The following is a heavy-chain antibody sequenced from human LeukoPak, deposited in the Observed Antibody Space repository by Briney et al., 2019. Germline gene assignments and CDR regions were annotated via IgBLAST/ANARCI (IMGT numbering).Heavy chain of an antibody. J-gene: IGHJ4*02. CDR1: GGSFSGYY. Sequence: SETLSLTCAVYGGSFSGYYWSWIRQPPGKGLEWIGEINHSGSTNYNPSLKSRVTISVDTSKNQFSLKLSSVTAADTAVYYCARHHGRAVGRFDYRGQGTLVTVSS. D-gene: IGHD1-26*01. CDR3: ARHHGRAVGRFDY. V-gene: IGHV4-34*01. CDR2: INHSGST.